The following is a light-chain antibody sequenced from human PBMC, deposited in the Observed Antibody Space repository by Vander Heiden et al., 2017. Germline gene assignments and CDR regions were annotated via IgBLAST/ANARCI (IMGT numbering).Light chain of an antibody. V-gene: IGKV1-8*01. J-gene: IGKJ4*01. CDR3: QQYYSYPS. CDR1: QGISSY. CDR2: AAS. Sequence: IRMTQSPSSFSASTGDSVTITCRASQGISSYLAWYQQKPGKAPKPLIYAASTLQSGVPSRFSGSGSGTDFTLTISCLQSEDFATYYCQQYYSYPSFGGGTKVEIK.